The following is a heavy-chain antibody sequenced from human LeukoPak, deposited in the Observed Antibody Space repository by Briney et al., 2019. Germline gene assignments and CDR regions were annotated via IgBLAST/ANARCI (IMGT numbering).Heavy chain of an antibody. CDR2: ISNDGRNK. J-gene: IGHJ5*01. D-gene: IGHD2-15*01. V-gene: IGHV3-30*04. Sequence: GRSLRLSCAASGFTFSSYAMPWVRQAPGKGLEWVALISNDGRNKYHADSVKGRFTISRDNSKNTVYLQMNSLRVEDTAVYFCARDPLAAFSADATGWFDSWGQGTPVTVS. CDR1: GFTFSSYA. CDR3: ARDPLAAFSADATGWFDS.